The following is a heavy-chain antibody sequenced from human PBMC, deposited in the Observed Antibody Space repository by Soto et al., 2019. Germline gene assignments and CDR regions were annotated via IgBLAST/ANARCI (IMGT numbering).Heavy chain of an antibody. CDR2: IYYNGNA. Sequence: QVQLQESGPGLVRPSQTVSLTCTVSGGSINSGDHYWSWIRQPPGKGLEWIGNIYYNGNAYYSPSLKSRVSRSVETFKNQYSLKMSSVTAADTALYYCGRLECSAGSCYSAVFDSWGQGTLVNLAS. CDR1: GGSINSGDHY. J-gene: IGHJ4*02. D-gene: IGHD2-15*01. CDR3: GRLECSAGSCYSAVFDS. V-gene: IGHV4-30-4*01.